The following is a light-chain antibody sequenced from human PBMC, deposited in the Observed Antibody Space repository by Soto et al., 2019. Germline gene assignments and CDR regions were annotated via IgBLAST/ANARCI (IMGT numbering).Light chain of an antibody. V-gene: IGLV3-21*02. CDR2: DAT. J-gene: IGLJ1*01. CDR3: QVWASTAEFFV. CDR1: KLGSKI. Sequence: SYELTQPPSVSVAPGQTARITCGGDKLGSKIVHWYKQRPGQAPVAVVFDATDRPSGIPDRFSASRSGDTATLTISRVDAVDEADYFCQVWASTAEFFVFGSGTKVTVL.